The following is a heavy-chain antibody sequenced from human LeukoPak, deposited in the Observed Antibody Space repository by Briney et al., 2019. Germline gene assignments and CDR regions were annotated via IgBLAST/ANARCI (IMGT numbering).Heavy chain of an antibody. CDR2: INHSGST. CDR1: GGSFSGYY. Sequence: SETLSLTCAVYGGSFSGYYWSWIRQPPGKGLEWIGEINHSGSTNYNPSLKSRATISVDTSKNQFSLKLSSVTAADTAVYYCARARGGYSSGWFDPWGQGTLVTVSS. J-gene: IGHJ5*02. D-gene: IGHD5-18*01. CDR3: ARARGGYSSGWFDP. V-gene: IGHV4-34*01.